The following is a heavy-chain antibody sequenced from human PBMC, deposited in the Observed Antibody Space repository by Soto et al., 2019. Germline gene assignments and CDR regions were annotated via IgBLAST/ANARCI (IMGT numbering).Heavy chain of an antibody. CDR2: IYYSGST. CDR3: ARGVLAARPRYNWFDP. CDR1: GGSISSYY. J-gene: IGHJ5*02. V-gene: IGHV4-59*12. D-gene: IGHD6-6*01. Sequence: SSETPSLTCTVSGGSISSYYWSGIRQPPGKGLEWIGYIYYSGSTYYKQSLKSRVTISVDTSKNQFSLKLSSVTAAATAVYYCARGVLAARPRYNWFDPWGQGTLVTVSS.